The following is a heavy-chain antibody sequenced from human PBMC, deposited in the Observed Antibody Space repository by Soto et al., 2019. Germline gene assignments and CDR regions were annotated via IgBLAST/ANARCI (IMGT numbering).Heavy chain of an antibody. V-gene: IGHV3-23*01. J-gene: IGHJ6*02. CDR2: ISGSGGST. Sequence: GGSLRLSCAASGFTFSSYAMSWVRQAPGKGLEWVSAISGSGGSTYYADSVKGRFTISRDNSKNTLYLQMNSLRAEDTAVYYCAKGEGKNYYYGMDVWGQGTTVTVSS. CDR1: GFTFSSYA. CDR3: AKGEGKNYYYGMDV.